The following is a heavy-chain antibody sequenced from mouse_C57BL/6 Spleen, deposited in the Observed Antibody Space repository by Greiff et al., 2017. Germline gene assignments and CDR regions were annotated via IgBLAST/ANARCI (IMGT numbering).Heavy chain of an antibody. CDR3: ARAFYYGYDGGDY. J-gene: IGHJ2*01. D-gene: IGHD2-2*01. CDR1: GYAFSSSW. V-gene: IGHV1-82*01. CDR2: IYPGDGDT. Sequence: QVQLQQSGPELVKPGASVKISCKASGYAFSSSWMNWVKQRPGKGLEWIGRIYPGDGDTNYNGKFKGKATLTADKSSSTAYMQLSSLTSEDSAVYFGARAFYYGYDGGDYWGQGTTLTVSS.